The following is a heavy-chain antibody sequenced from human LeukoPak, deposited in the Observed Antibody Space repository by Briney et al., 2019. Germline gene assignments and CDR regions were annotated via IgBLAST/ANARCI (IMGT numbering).Heavy chain of an antibody. CDR2: VHYSGST. V-gene: IGHV4-61*01. Sequence: SETLSLTCTVSGGSVSSGNYYWSWIRQPPGKGLEWIAYVHYSGSTDNSPSLRSRVTISVDTSKNQVSLKLSSVAAADTAVYYCARWDYGDYVGLDIWGQGTMVTVSS. J-gene: IGHJ3*02. CDR3: ARWDYGDYVGLDI. CDR1: GGSVSSGNYY. D-gene: IGHD4-17*01.